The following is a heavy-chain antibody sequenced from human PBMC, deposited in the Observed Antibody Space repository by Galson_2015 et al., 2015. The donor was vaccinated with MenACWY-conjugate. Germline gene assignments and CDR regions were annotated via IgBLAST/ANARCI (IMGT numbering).Heavy chain of an antibody. CDR2: ISYSGRT. CDR3: ARCNSSSSYPTIFSS. CDR1: GGSRSSSSYF. Sequence: SETLSLTCTVAGGSRSSSSYFWGWIRQPPGKGLEWIGTISYSGRTYYNPSLKSRVTISVDTSKNQFSLKLSSVTAADTAVYYCARCNSSSSYPTIFSSWGQGTLVTVSS. D-gene: IGHD6-6*01. J-gene: IGHJ5*02. V-gene: IGHV4-39*01.